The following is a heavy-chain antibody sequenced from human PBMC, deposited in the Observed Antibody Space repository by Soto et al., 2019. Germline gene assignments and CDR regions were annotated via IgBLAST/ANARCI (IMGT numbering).Heavy chain of an antibody. J-gene: IGHJ6*03. CDR2: ISRSGSTI. Sequence: QVQLVESGGGLVKPGGSLRLSCAASGFTFSDYYMSWIRQAPGKGLEWVSYISRSGSTIYYADSVKGRFTISRDNAKNSLYLQMNSLRAEDTAVYYCARDQVITMVLEACYYYYYMDVWGKGTTVTVSS. CDR3: ARDQVITMVLEACYYYYYMDV. V-gene: IGHV3-11*01. D-gene: IGHD3-10*01. CDR1: GFTFSDYY.